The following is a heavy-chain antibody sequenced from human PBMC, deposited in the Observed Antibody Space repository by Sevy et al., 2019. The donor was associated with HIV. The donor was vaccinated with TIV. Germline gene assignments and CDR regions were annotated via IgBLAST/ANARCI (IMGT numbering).Heavy chain of an antibody. V-gene: IGHV1-24*01. Sequence: ASVKVSCKVSGYTLNQLSMHWVRQAPGKGLEWMGSFDPEDGERFYAQKFQGRVTMTEDTSTDTAYMELSSLRSEDTAVYYCATTKDYYESSGCPFDYWGQGILVTVSS. D-gene: IGHD3-22*01. CDR1: GYTLNQLS. J-gene: IGHJ4*02. CDR3: ATTKDYYESSGCPFDY. CDR2: FDPEDGER.